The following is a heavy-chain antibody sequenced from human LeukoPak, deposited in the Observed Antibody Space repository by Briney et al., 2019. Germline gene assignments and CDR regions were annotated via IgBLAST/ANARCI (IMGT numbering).Heavy chain of an antibody. CDR3: AKDVYSYGCVDY. D-gene: IGHD5-18*01. J-gene: IGHJ4*02. V-gene: IGHV3-30*18. CDR2: ISYDGSNK. Sequence: GGSLRLSCAASGFTFSSYGMHWVRQAPGKGLEWVAVISYDGSNKYYADSVKGRFTISRDNSKNTLYLQMNSLRAEDTAVYYCAKDVYSYGCVDYWGQGTLVTVSS. CDR1: GFTFSSYG.